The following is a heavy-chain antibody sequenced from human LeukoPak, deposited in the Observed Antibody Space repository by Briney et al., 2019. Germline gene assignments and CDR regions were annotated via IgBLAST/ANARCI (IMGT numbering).Heavy chain of an antibody. J-gene: IGHJ3*01. CDR1: GGTFTHYV. CDR3: AREGEYYSESGNLVDASDV. V-gene: IGHV1-69*06. D-gene: IGHD3-10*01. Sequence: SVKVSCKASGGTFTHYVISWVRQAPGQGLEWMGGIAPISGTPMYAQRFQGRVTITADTSTYTAYLEMSSLTSEDTAVYYCAREGEYYSESGNLVDASDVWGQGTMVTVSA. CDR2: IAPISGTP.